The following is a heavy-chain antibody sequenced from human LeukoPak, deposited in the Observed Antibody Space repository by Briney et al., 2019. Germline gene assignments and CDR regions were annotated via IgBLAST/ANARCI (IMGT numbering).Heavy chain of an antibody. D-gene: IGHD1-26*01. J-gene: IGHJ4*02. CDR2: INPNSGGT. V-gene: IGHV1-2*02. CDR1: GYTFTGYY. Sequence: WASVKVSCKASGYTFTGYYIHWVRQAPGQGLEWMGWINPNSGGTNYVQKFQGRVTMTGDTSISTAYMDLSRLRSDDTAVYYCARGSIVGATFDYFDYWGQGTLVTVSS. CDR3: ARGSIVGATFDYFDY.